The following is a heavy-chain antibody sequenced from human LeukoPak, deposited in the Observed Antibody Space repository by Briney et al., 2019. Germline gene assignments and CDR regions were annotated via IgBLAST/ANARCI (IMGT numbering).Heavy chain of an antibody. CDR2: IYYSGST. CDR1: GGSISSSNYY. Sequence: SETLSLTCTVSGGSISSSNYYWGWIRQPPGKGLEWIGSIYYSGSTYYNPSLKSRVTISVDTSKNQFSLKLSSVTAADTAVYSCARTDLTYSSSWATFDYWGQGTLVTVSS. V-gene: IGHV4-39*01. D-gene: IGHD6-13*01. CDR3: ARTDLTYSSSWATFDY. J-gene: IGHJ4*02.